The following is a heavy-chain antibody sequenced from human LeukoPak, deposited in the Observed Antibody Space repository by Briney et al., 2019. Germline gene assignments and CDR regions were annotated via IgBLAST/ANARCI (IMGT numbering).Heavy chain of an antibody. D-gene: IGHD3-22*01. Sequence: PGGSLRLSCVASGFTFSSYWMSWVRQAPGKGLEWVSAISGSGGSTYYADSVKGRFTISRDNSKNTLYLQMNSLRAEDTAVYYCAKGAKYYDSSGHNYWGQGTLVTVSS. V-gene: IGHV3-23*01. CDR1: GFTFSSYW. CDR3: AKGAKYYDSSGHNY. J-gene: IGHJ4*02. CDR2: ISGSGGST.